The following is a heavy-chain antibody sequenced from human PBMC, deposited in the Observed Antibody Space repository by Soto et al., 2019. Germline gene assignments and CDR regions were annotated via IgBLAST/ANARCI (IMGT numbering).Heavy chain of an antibody. CDR1: GFTFSSYA. J-gene: IGHJ3*02. CDR2: ISGSGGST. Sequence: GGSLRLSCAASGFTFSSYAMSWGRQAPGKGLEWVSAISGSGGSTYYEDSVRGRYTISRHNAKNTLSLQMNSLRAEDTAVYYCARVADCTYSSNCNGRAAFDMWGQGTMVTVSS. CDR3: ARVADCTYSSNCNGRAAFDM. D-gene: IGHD6-13*01. V-gene: IGHV3-23*01.